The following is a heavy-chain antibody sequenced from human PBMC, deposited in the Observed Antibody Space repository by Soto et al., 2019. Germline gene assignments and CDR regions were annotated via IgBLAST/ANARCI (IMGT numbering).Heavy chain of an antibody. CDR2: ISSNDEK. CDR3: ARTMQGEDYSSDYFDN. D-gene: IGHD6-19*01. J-gene: IGHJ4*02. CDR1: GFSLTNARMG. Sequence: SGPTLVNPTDTLTLTCTVSGFSLTNARMGVSWIRQPPGKALEWLAHISSNDEKSYRITLMSRLTISKDTSKSQVVLTVTNVDPEDTATYYCARTMQGEDYSSDYFDNWGQGTPVTVSS. V-gene: IGHV2-26*01.